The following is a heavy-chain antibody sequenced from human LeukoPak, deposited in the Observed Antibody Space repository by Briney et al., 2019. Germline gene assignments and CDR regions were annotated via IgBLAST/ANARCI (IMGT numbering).Heavy chain of an antibody. J-gene: IGHJ6*02. D-gene: IGHD4-17*01. V-gene: IGHV4-59*01. CDR2: IYYSGST. CDR1: GGSLSSYY. Sequence: PSETLSLTCTVSGGSLSSYYWSWLRQPPGKGLEWIGYIYYSGSTNYNPSLKSRVTISVDTSKNQFSLKLRSVTAADTAVYYCARIAVTTFHYYGMDVWGQGTTVTVSS. CDR3: ARIAVTTFHYYGMDV.